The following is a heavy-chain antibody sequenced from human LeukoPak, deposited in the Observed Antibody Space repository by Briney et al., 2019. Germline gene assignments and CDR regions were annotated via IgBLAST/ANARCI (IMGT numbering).Heavy chain of an antibody. CDR1: GYSFTSYW. CDR3: ARLYYDYVWGSYRYYYYYYYYMDV. V-gene: IGHV5-51*01. Sequence: GESLKISCKGSGYSFTSYWIGWVRQMPGKGLEWMGIIYPGDSGTRYSPSFQGQVTISADKSISTAYLQWSSLKASDTAMYYCARLYYDYVWGSYRYYYYYYYYMDVWGKGTTVTVSS. CDR2: IYPGDSGT. J-gene: IGHJ6*03. D-gene: IGHD3-16*02.